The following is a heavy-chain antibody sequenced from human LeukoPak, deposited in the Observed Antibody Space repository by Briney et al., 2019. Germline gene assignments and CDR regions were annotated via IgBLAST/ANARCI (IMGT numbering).Heavy chain of an antibody. CDR3: AKESGWSLNNWFDP. CDR2: ISGSGGST. Sequence: GGSLRLSCAASGFIFSNYAMSWVRQAPGKGLEWVSAISGSGGSTYYADSVKGRFTISRDNSKNTLYLQMNSLRAEDTAVYYCAKESGWSLNNWFDPWGQGTLVTVSS. D-gene: IGHD6-19*01. J-gene: IGHJ5*02. V-gene: IGHV3-23*01. CDR1: GFIFSNYA.